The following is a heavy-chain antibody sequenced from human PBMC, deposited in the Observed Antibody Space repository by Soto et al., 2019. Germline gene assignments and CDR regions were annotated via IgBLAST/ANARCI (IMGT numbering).Heavy chain of an antibody. CDR2: IYDSGST. Sequence: SETLSLTCTVSGGSISGGVGGLYYWSWIRQPPGKGLEWIGYIYDSGSTYYNPSLKSRVTISVDTSKNQFSLRLSSVTAADTAVYYSAREVIPLTTDWYFDLWGRGPLVTVSS. D-gene: IGHD4-17*01. CDR3: AREVIPLTTDWYFDL. V-gene: IGHV4-30-4*01. CDR1: GGSISGGVGGLYY. J-gene: IGHJ2*01.